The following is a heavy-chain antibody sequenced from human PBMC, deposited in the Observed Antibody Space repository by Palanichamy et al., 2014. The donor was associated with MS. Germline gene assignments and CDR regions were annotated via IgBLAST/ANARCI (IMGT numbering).Heavy chain of an antibody. CDR3: ARRVPAVGFSP. CDR2: IYYSGLT. CDR1: GGSISSGNYY. D-gene: IGHD3-16*01. Sequence: QLQLQESGPGLVKPSETLSLTCIVSGGSISSGNYYWAWIRQPPGKGLEWIGSIYYSGLTYHNPSLKSRVTISADTSKTQFSLTLYSATAADTAVYYCARRVPAVGFSPWGQGTRVTVSS. V-gene: IGHV4-39*01. J-gene: IGHJ5*02.